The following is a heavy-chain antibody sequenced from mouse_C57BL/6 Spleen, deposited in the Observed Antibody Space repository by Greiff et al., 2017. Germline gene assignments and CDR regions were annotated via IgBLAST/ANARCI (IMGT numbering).Heavy chain of an antibody. CDR3: ASGRPDAAMDY. CDR2: INPYNGGT. CDR1: GYTFTDYY. J-gene: IGHJ4*01. V-gene: IGHV1-19*01. Sequence: VQLQQSGPVLVKPGASVKMSCKASGYTFTDYYMNWVKQSHGKSLEWIGVINPYNGGTSYNQKFKGKATLTVDKSSSTAYMELNSLTSEDAAVYYCASGRPDAAMDYWGQGTSVTVSS.